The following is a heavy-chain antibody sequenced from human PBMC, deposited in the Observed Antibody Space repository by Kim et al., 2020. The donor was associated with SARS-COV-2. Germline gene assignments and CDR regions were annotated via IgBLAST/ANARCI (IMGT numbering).Heavy chain of an antibody. V-gene: IGHV4-34*01. D-gene: IGHD3-22*01. J-gene: IGHJ4*02. CDR3: AIDYFDTDSYFFNY. CDR2: VNHSGST. Sequence: SETLSLTCAVYGGSFSTYYWSWIRQPPGKGLEWIGEVNHSGSTNYDPSLKSRVTISVDTSKNQFSLKLTSVTAADTAVYYCAIDYFDTDSYFFNYWGQGTLVTVSS. CDR1: GGSFSTYY.